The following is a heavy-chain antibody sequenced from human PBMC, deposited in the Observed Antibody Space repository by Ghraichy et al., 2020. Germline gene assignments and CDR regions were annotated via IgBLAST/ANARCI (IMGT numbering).Heavy chain of an antibody. Sequence: SQTLSLTCAVYGGSFSGYYWSWIRQPPGKGLEWIGEINHSGSTNYNPSLKSRVTISVDTSKNQFSLKLSSVTAADTAVYYCARSPDSSGYYYIGAGGFDYWGQGTLVTVSS. CDR3: ARSPDSSGYYYIGAGGFDY. J-gene: IGHJ4*02. D-gene: IGHD3-22*01. CDR1: GGSFSGYY. CDR2: INHSGST. V-gene: IGHV4-34*01.